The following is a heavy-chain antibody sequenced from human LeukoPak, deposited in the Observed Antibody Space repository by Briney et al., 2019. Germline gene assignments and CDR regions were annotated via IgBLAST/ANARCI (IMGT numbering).Heavy chain of an antibody. Sequence: SVKVSCKASGGTFSSYAISWVRQAPGQGLEWMGGIIPIFGTANYAQKFQGRVTITADESTSTAYMELSSLRYEDTAVYYCARGTYSNYEGWFDPWGQGTLVTVSS. V-gene: IGHV1-69*13. J-gene: IGHJ5*02. CDR2: IIPIFGTA. CDR3: ARGTYSNYEGWFDP. D-gene: IGHD4-11*01. CDR1: GGTFSSYA.